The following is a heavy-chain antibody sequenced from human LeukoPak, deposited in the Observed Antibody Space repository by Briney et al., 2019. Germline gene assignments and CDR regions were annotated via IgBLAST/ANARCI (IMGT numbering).Heavy chain of an antibody. CDR3: GRDFGLVGTKRSFDL. J-gene: IGHJ3*01. CDR1: GFTFTDYY. D-gene: IGHD1-7*01. CDR2: ISGSGTTI. Sequence: GGSLRLSCAAPGFTFTDYYMGWIRQAPGKGLEWLSYISGSGTTIFYADSVKGRFTISRDNAKNSVDLQMNSLRAEDTAVYYCGRDFGLVGTKRSFDLWGQGTMVTVS. V-gene: IGHV3-11*01.